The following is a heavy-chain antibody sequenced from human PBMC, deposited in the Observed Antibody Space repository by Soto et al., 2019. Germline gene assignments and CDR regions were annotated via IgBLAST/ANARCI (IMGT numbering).Heavy chain of an antibody. D-gene: IGHD2-15*01. CDR1: GFTFTNYA. J-gene: IGHJ4*02. V-gene: IGHV3-23*01. Sequence: GSLRLSCAASGFTFTNYAMGWVRQAPGEGLEWVSVVSGGGSTYYADSVTGRFTVSRDNSKNTLSLQMNSLRAEDTAVYYCAKRRGAGGNFDYWGQGALVTASS. CDR2: VSGGGST. CDR3: AKRRGAGGNFDY.